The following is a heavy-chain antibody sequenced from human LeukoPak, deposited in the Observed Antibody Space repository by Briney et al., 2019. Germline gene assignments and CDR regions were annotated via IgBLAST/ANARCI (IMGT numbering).Heavy chain of an antibody. J-gene: IGHJ4*02. CDR3: ARETSDGYNYGPYFDY. Sequence: PSETLSLTCTVSGGSISSGGYYWSWIRQHPGKGLEWIGYIYYSGSTYYNPSLKSRVTISVDTSKNQFSLKLSSVTAADTAVYYCARETSDGYNYGPYFDYWGQGTLVTVSS. D-gene: IGHD5-24*01. V-gene: IGHV4-31*03. CDR1: GGSISSGGYY. CDR2: IYYSGST.